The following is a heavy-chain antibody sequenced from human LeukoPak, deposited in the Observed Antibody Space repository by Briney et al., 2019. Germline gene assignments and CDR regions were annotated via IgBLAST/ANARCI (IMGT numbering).Heavy chain of an antibody. Sequence: LSLTCTVSGGSISIGDYYWGWIRQPPGKGLEWVSYISSSGSTIYYADSVKGRFTISRDNAKNSLYLQMNSLRAEDTAVYYCARETRPSHDDYWGQGTLVTVSS. J-gene: IGHJ4*02. V-gene: IGHV3-11*01. CDR3: ARETRPSHDDY. CDR1: GGSISIGDYY. CDR2: ISSSGSTI.